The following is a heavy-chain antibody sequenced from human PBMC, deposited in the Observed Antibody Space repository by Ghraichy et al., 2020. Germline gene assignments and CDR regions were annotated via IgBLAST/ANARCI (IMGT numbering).Heavy chain of an antibody. V-gene: IGHV3-33*01. CDR3: ARGLGYCSSTSCHYYYYYGMDV. J-gene: IGHJ6*02. CDR2: IWYDGSNK. D-gene: IGHD2-2*01. CDR1: GFTFSSYG. Sequence: VGSLRLSCAASGFTFSSYGMHWVRQAPGKGLEWVAVIWYDGSNKYYADSVKGRFTISRDNSKNTLYLQMNSLRAEDTAVYYCARGLGYCSSTSCHYYYYYGMDVWGQGTTVTVSS.